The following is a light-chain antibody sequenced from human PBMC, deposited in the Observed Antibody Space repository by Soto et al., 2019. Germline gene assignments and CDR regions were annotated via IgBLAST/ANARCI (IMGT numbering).Light chain of an antibody. Sequence: QSVLTQPASVSGPPGQSITISCTGTSSDVGSYNLVSWYQQHPGKAPKLMICEGSKRPSGVSNRFSGSKSGNTASLTISGLQAEDEADYYCCSYAGSHYVFGTGTRSPS. CDR2: EGS. CDR1: SSDVGSYNL. J-gene: IGLJ1*01. CDR3: CSYAGSHYV. V-gene: IGLV2-23*01.